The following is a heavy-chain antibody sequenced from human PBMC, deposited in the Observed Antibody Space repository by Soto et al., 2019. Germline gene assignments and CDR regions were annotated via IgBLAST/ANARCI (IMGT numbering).Heavy chain of an antibody. Sequence: ASVKVSCKASGYTFTGYYMHWVRQAPGQGLEWMGWINPNSGGTNYAQKFQGRVTMTRDTSISTAYMELSRLRSDDTAVYYSAIWGGAYYYYRMDVWGQGTPVTVSS. V-gene: IGHV1-2*02. CDR3: AIWGGAYYYYRMDV. D-gene: IGHD3-16*01. J-gene: IGHJ6*02. CDR2: INPNSGGT. CDR1: GYTFTGYY.